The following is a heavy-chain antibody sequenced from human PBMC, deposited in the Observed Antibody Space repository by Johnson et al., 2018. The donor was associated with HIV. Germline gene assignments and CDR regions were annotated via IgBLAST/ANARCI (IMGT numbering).Heavy chain of an antibody. CDR2: INWNSDSI. CDR3: AKDLVVINVRYAFHI. Sequence: LLVESWGGLVQPGRSLRLSCAASGFTFEDYAMHWVRQAPGKGLEWVSGINWNSDSIEYADSVKGRFTVSRDNAKNSLYLQMNSLGAEDTALYYCAKDLVVINVRYAFHIWGQGTMVTVSS. V-gene: IGHV3-9*01. D-gene: IGHD3-22*01. CDR1: GFTFEDYA. J-gene: IGHJ3*02.